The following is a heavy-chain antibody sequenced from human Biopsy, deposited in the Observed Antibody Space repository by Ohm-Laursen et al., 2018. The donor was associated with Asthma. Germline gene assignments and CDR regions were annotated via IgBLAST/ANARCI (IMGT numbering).Heavy chain of an antibody. CDR3: VRDGTDDAFDI. CDR1: GFSFSNFA. CDR2: ISKDASTQ. V-gene: IGHV3-30*01. D-gene: IGHD1-1*01. Sequence: SLRLSCSASGFSFSNFAIHWVRQAPGKGLEWVGVISKDASTQDYADSVKGRFTMARDNSKNTLDLQMNSLREVDAAVYYCVRDGTDDAFDIWGQGTVVSVSS. J-gene: IGHJ3*02.